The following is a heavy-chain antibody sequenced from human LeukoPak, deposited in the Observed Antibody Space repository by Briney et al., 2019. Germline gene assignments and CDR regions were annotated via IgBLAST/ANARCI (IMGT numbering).Heavy chain of an antibody. D-gene: IGHD4-17*01. J-gene: IGHJ4*02. CDR2: IKQDGSEK. CDR1: GFTFSSYW. V-gene: IGHV3-7*03. Sequence: GGSLRLSCAASGFTFSSYWMSWVRQAPGKGQEWVANIKQDGSEKYYVNSVKGRFTISRDNAKNSLYLQMNSLRAEDTAVYYCATLRLRRFDYWGQGTLVTVSS. CDR3: ATLRLRRFDY.